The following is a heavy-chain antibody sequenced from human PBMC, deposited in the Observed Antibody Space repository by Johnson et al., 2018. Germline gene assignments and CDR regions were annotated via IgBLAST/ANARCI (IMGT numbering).Heavy chain of an antibody. Sequence: VQLLESGGGLVQPGESLKVSCVGSGFTLSGSAMHWVRQAPGKGLEWVGRITMQPTGYGKLYAASLNGRFVISRDNSKNTVYLEISSLKNEDTAVYYCTGLRDDFHYWGQGTLVTVSS. CDR3: TGLRDDFHY. D-gene: IGHD3-3*01. CDR1: GFTLSGSA. V-gene: IGHV3-73*02. J-gene: IGHJ1*01. CDR2: ITMQPTGYGK.